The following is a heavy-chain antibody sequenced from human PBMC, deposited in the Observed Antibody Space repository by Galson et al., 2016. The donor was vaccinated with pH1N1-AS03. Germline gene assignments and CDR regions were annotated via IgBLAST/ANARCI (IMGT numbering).Heavy chain of an antibody. J-gene: IGHJ4*02. D-gene: IGHD3-22*01. CDR3: ARVEYYYHSSDFYPWHFDY. CDR1: GGTFSNYA. CDR2: FIPILGTV. V-gene: IGHV1-69*01. Sequence: SGGTFSNYAISWVRQAPGQGLEWMGGFIPILGTVNYAQKFQGRVTITADESTSAAYMELSSLRSEDTAVYYCARVEYYYHSSDFYPWHFDYWGQGTLVTVSS.